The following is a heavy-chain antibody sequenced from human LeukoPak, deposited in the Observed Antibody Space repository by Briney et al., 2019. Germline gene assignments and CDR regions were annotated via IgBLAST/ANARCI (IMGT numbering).Heavy chain of an antibody. CDR2: ISAGNGNT. D-gene: IGHD1-26*01. Sequence: ASVKVSCKASGYTFTSYAIHWVRQAPGQRLEWMGWISAGNGNTKYSQNLQGRVTFFSNTSATTAFVELSSLRSEDAAVYYCARDSGSGSNDYWGQGTLVTVSS. CDR3: ARDSGSGSNDY. V-gene: IGHV1-3*01. CDR1: GYTFTSYA. J-gene: IGHJ4*02.